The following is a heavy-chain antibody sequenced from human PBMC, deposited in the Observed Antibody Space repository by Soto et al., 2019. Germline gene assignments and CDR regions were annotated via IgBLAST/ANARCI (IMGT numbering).Heavy chain of an antibody. J-gene: IGHJ4*02. CDR3: AXVYCSGGSCYGIDY. V-gene: IGHV1-46*01. Sequence: ASVKVSCKASGYTFTSYYMHWVRQAPGQGLEWMGIINPSGGSTSYAQKFQGRVTMTRDTSTSTVYMELSSLRSEDTAVYYCAXVYCSGGSCYGIDYWGQGTLVTVSS. CDR2: INPSGGST. CDR1: GYTFTSYY. D-gene: IGHD2-15*01.